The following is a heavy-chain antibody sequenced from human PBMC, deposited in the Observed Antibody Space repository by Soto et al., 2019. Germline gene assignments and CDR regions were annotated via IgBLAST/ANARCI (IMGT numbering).Heavy chain of an antibody. CDR3: ARVVHRGYFSVLTDF. CDR1: GGSITSGGHY. J-gene: IGHJ4*02. CDR2: IYDSGNMY. V-gene: IGHV4-31*03. D-gene: IGHD3-10*02. Sequence: SETLSLTCTVSGGSITSGGHYWGWIRQYPGKGLEGIGHIYDSGNMYFYNPSLKSRVTISADTSRNQFSLSLSSLYAADTAVYYCARVVHRGYFSVLTDFWGQGILVTVSS.